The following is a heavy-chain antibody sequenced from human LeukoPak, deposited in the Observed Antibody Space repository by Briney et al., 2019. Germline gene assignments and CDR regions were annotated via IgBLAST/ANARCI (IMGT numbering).Heavy chain of an antibody. D-gene: IGHD6-13*01. Sequence: SETLSLTCTVSGGSISSYYWSRIRQPPGKGLEWIGYIYYSGSTNYNPSLKSRVTISVDTSKNQFSLKLSSVTAADTAVYYCARSPSGGRIARNNWFDPWGQGTLVTVSS. J-gene: IGHJ5*02. CDR1: GGSISSYY. CDR2: IYYSGST. CDR3: ARSPSGGRIARNNWFDP. V-gene: IGHV4-59*01.